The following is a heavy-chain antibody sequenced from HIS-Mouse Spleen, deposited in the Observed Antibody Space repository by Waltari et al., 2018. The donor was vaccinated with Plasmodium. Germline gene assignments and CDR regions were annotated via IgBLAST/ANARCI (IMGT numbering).Heavy chain of an antibody. CDR2: INPNSGGT. J-gene: IGHJ5*02. CDR1: GYTFTGYH. CDR3: ARRSSNNHYYHSNPDWFDP. D-gene: IGHD3-22*01. Sequence: QVQLVQSGAEVKKPGASVKVSCKASGYTFTGYHMHGVRQAPGPGLEWMGWINPNSGGTNYAQKFQGRVTMTRDTSISTAYMELSRLRSDDTAVYYCARRSSNNHYYHSNPDWFDPWGQGTLVTVSS. V-gene: IGHV1-2*02.